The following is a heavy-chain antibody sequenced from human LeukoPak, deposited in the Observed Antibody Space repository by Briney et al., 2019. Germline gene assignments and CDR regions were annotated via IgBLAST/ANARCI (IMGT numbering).Heavy chain of an antibody. J-gene: IGHJ3*02. Sequence: SETLSLTCTVPGGSISKYYWSWIRQPADKGLEWIGRIHTSGTTHYNPSPKSRVTLSVDTSTNQFSLRLTSVTATDTAVYYCARLHLPAHEGAFDIWGRGTMVTVSS. CDR3: ARLHLPAHEGAFDI. CDR2: IHTSGTT. D-gene: IGHD1-14*01. CDR1: GGSISKYY. V-gene: IGHV4-4*07.